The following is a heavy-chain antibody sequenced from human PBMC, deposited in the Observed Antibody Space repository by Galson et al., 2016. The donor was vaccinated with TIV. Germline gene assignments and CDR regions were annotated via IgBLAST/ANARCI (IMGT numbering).Heavy chain of an antibody. CDR3: ARDRDYFDSSGTY. J-gene: IGHJ4*02. Sequence: SVKVSCKASGYIFSMYGFSWVRLAPGQGLEWMGWIGANSNDRNYAQKFKDRVTMTTDTSTSTAYMELRSLRFDDTAVYYCARDRDYFDSSGTYWGQGTLVTVSS. CDR2: IGANSNDR. D-gene: IGHD3-22*01. CDR1: GYIFSMYG. V-gene: IGHV1-18*01.